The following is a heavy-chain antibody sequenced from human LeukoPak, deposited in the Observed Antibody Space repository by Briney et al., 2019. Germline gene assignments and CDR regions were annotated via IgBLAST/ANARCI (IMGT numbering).Heavy chain of an antibody. J-gene: IGHJ4*02. Sequence: SETLSLTCAVYGGSFGGYYWSWIRQPPGKGLEWIGEINHSGSTNYNPSLKSRVTISVDTSKNQFSLKLSSVTAADTAVYYCARDRPFDYWGQGTLVTVSS. D-gene: IGHD6-6*01. CDR1: GGSFGGYY. CDR2: INHSGST. CDR3: ARDRPFDY. V-gene: IGHV4-34*01.